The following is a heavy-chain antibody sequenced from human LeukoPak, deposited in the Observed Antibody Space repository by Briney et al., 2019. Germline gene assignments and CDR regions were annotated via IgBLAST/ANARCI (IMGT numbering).Heavy chain of an antibody. CDR2: ISAYNGNT. Sequence: ASVKVSCKASGYTFTSYGISWVRQTPGQGLEWMGWISAYNGNTNYAQKLQGRVTMTTDTSTSTAYMELRSLRSDDTAVYYCARDRTVTGYYYMDVWGKGTTVTVSS. CDR1: GYTFTSYG. J-gene: IGHJ6*03. CDR3: ARDRTVTGYYYMDV. D-gene: IGHD4-17*01. V-gene: IGHV1-18*01.